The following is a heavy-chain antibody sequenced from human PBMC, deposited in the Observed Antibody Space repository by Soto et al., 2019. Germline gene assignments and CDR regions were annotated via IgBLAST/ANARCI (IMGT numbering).Heavy chain of an antibody. Sequence: QVQLVQSGAEVKKPGSSVKVSCKASGGTFSSYAISWVRQAPGQGLEWMGGIIPIFGTANYAQKFQGRVPITADESKITAYMELSSLRSEDTAVYYFARDALSNSGSYYGGKDWGQGTLVTVSS. V-gene: IGHV1-69*01. CDR2: IIPIFGTA. CDR3: ARDALSNSGSYYGGKD. J-gene: IGHJ4*02. CDR1: GGTFSSYA. D-gene: IGHD1-26*01.